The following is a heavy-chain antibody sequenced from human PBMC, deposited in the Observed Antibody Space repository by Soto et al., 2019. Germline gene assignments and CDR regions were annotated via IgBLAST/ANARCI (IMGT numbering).Heavy chain of an antibody. J-gene: IGHJ4*02. D-gene: IGHD2-2*01. Sequence: GGSLRLSCAASGFTFSSYAMSWVRQAPGKGLEWVSAISGSGGSTYYADSVKGRFTISRDNSKNTLYLQMNSLRAEDTAVYYCAVREIVVVPAAKSFDYWGQGTLVTVSS. CDR1: GFTFSSYA. CDR2: ISGSGGST. V-gene: IGHV3-23*01. CDR3: AVREIVVVPAAKSFDY.